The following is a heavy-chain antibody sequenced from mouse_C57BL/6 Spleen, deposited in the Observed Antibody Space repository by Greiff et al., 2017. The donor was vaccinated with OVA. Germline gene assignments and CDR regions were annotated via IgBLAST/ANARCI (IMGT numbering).Heavy chain of an antibody. J-gene: IGHJ2*01. D-gene: IGHD4-1*01. CDR1: GYAFSSYW. V-gene: IGHV1-80*01. CDR2: IYPGDGDT. CDR3: ARRGANWAYFDY. Sequence: VKLMESGAELVKPGASVKISCKASGYAFSSYWMNWVKQRLGKGLEWIGQIYPGDGDTNYNGKFKGKATLTADKSSSTAYMQLSSLTSEDSAVYFCARRGANWAYFDYWGQGTTLTVSS.